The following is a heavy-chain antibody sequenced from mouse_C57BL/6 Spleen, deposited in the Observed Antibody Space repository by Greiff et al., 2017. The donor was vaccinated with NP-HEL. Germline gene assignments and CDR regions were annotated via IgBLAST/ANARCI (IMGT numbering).Heavy chain of an antibody. CDR3: ARGGGYYGSRSLAY. D-gene: IGHD1-1*01. Sequence: VQLQQSGPELVKPGASVKMSCKASGYTFTDYNMHWVKQSHGKSLEWIGYINPNNGGTSYNQKFKGKATLTVNKSSSTAYMELRSLTSEDSAVYYCARGGGYYGSRSLAYWGQGTLVTVSA. CDR1: GYTFTDYN. CDR2: INPNNGGT. J-gene: IGHJ3*01. V-gene: IGHV1-22*01.